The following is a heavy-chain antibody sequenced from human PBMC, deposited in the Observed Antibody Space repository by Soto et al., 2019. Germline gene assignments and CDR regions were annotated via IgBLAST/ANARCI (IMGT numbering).Heavy chain of an antibody. CDR3: ARTYYDFWSGLQGWQHGMDV. D-gene: IGHD3-3*01. Sequence: SETLSLTCTVSGGSISSYYWSWIRQPPGKGLEWIGYIYYSGSTNYNPSLKGRVTISVDTSKNQFSLKLSSVTAADTAVYYCARTYYDFWSGLQGWQHGMDVWGQGTTVTVSS. CDR1: GGSISSYY. V-gene: IGHV4-59*01. CDR2: IYYSGST. J-gene: IGHJ6*02.